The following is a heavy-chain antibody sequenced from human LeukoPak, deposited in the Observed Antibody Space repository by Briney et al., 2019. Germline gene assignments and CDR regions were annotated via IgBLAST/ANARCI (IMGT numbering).Heavy chain of an antibody. J-gene: IGHJ4*02. Sequence: PGGSLRLSCAASGFTFSDYWMSWVRQAPGKGLEWVANIKQDGTKEVYVDSVKGRFTISRDNAKNSLYLQMNSLRDEDTAVYYCAPRGVVIDYWGQGTLVTVSS. D-gene: IGHD3-3*01. V-gene: IGHV3-7*02. CDR3: APRGVVIDY. CDR2: IKQDGTKE. CDR1: GFTFSDYW.